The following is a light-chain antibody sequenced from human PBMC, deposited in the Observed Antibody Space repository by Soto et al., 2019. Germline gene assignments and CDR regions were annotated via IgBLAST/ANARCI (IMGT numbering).Light chain of an antibody. V-gene: IGLV2-14*01. CDR1: SSDAGGYNY. Sequence: QSALTQPASVSGSPGQSISISCTGTSSDAGGYNYVSWYQQHPGKAPKLMIYDVSNRPSGVSNRFSGSKSGNTASLTISGLQAEDEADYYCSSYTSSSTRGFGGGTKLTVL. J-gene: IGLJ2*01. CDR3: SSYTSSSTRG. CDR2: DVS.